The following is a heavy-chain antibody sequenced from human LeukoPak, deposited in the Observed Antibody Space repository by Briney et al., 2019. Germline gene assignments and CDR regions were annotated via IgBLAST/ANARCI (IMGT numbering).Heavy chain of an antibody. Sequence: GGSLRLSCAGSGFTFSNYWIHWVRQAPGKGLVWLSRIKKDGTSTSYADSMQGRFTISRDNAKNTVYVQMSSLRAEDTAVYYCARENYHGLDVWGQGTTVTVSS. CDR3: ARENYHGLDV. CDR2: IKKDGTST. J-gene: IGHJ6*02. CDR1: GFTFSNYW. V-gene: IGHV3-74*01.